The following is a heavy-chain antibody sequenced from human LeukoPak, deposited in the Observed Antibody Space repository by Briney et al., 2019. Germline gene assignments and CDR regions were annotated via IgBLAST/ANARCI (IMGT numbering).Heavy chain of an antibody. CDR2: IIPFLDIV. V-gene: IGHV1-69*04. J-gene: IGHJ5*02. CDR3: ARRNEYTNSFHN. Sequence: ASVKVSCKASGGTFSSYAINWVRQAPGQGLEWMGRIIPFLDIVNYAQKFQGRATITADISTSTAYMELSSLTSEDTAVYFCARRNEYTNSFHNWGQGTLVTVSS. D-gene: IGHD2/OR15-2a*01. CDR1: GGTFSSYA.